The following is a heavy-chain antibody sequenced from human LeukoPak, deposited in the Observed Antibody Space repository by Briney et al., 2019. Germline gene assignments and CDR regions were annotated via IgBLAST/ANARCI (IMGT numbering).Heavy chain of an antibody. CDR1: GFTFSSYS. CDR2: ISSSSSTI. D-gene: IGHD3-22*01. Sequence: GGSLRLSCAASGFTFSSYSMNWVRQAPGKGLEWVSYISSSSSTIYYADSVKGRFTISRDNAKNSLYLQMNSLRAEDTAVYYCARDSPLRDSSGYYDYFDYWGQGTLVTVSS. CDR3: ARDSPLRDSSGYYDYFDY. V-gene: IGHV3-48*04. J-gene: IGHJ4*02.